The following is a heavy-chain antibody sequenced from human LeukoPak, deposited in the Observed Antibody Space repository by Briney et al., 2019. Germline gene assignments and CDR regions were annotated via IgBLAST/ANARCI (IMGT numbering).Heavy chain of an antibody. CDR2: IYYSGST. Sequence: SETLSLTCTVSGGSISSYYWSWIRQPPGKGLEWIGYIYYSGSTNYNPSLKSRVTISVDTSKNQFSLKLSSVTAADTAVYYCARVPMTTAPYFDYWGQETLVTVSS. CDR1: GGSISSYY. D-gene: IGHD4-17*01. V-gene: IGHV4-59*01. CDR3: ARVPMTTAPYFDY. J-gene: IGHJ4*02.